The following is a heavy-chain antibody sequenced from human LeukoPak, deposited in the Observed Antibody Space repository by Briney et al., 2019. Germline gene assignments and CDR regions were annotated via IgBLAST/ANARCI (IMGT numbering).Heavy chain of an antibody. CDR1: HFTFTSYW. J-gene: IGHJ3*02. V-gene: IGHV3-7*03. CDR2: IKPDGSEK. CDR3: ARGYYDSSGYRGKSGAFDI. Sequence: PGGSLRLSCAAPHFTFTSYWMSWVRQAPGKGLEWVANIKPDGSEKYYVDSVKGRFTISRDNAKNSLYLQMNSLRAEDTAVYYCARGYYDSSGYRGKSGAFDIWGQGTMVTVSS. D-gene: IGHD3-22*01.